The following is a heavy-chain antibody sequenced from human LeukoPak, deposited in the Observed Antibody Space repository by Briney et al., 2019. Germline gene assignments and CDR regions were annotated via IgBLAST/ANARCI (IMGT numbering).Heavy chain of an antibody. Sequence: GSLRLSCAVSGFNVNSNDMSWVRQAPGKGLEWVSLISSAISTYYADSVKDRFTISRDNSRNTLYLQMSSPRIEDTAVYFCARDYGQYCSGTNCNPIHVYYAMDVWGQGTTVTVSS. V-gene: IGHV3-53*01. CDR3: ARDYGQYCSGTNCNPIHVYYAMDV. CDR2: ISSAIST. J-gene: IGHJ6*02. D-gene: IGHD2-2*01. CDR1: GFNVNSND.